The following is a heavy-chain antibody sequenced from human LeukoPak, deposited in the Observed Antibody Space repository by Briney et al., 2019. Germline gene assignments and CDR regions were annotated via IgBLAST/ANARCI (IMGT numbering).Heavy chain of an antibody. D-gene: IGHD1-14*01. Sequence: PGGSLRLSCAASGFTFSSCGFNWVRQAPGKGLEWVSSIGPTGTDRYYADSVRGRFTISRDNAENSMYLQMDSLRDEDTAVYHCATETIGRHYDYWGQGTLLTVSS. CDR1: GFTFSSCG. V-gene: IGHV3-21*01. CDR2: IGPTGTDR. J-gene: IGHJ4*02. CDR3: ATETIGRHYDY.